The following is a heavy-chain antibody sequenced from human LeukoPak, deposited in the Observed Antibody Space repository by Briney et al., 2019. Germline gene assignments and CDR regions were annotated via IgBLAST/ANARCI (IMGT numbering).Heavy chain of an antibody. D-gene: IGHD5-12*01. Sequence: ASVKVSCKASGYTFTNYGVSWVRQAPGQGLEWMGWINAYNGDTHYAQNLQGRLTITTDTSTSMAFMELRSLRPDDTAVYFCARWGLVAPGTYYYYYMDVWGRGTTVTVSS. CDR1: GYTFTNYG. CDR3: ARWGLVAPGTYYYYYMDV. V-gene: IGHV1-18*01. J-gene: IGHJ6*03. CDR2: INAYNGDT.